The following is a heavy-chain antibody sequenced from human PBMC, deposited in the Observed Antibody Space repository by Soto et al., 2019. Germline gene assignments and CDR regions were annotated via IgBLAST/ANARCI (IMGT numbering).Heavy chain of an antibody. V-gene: IGHV4-59*01. CDR2: IYYSGSP. CDR3: AREYYYDSSGYYDNWFDP. Sequence: SVTLPRTCTVSGGSIRSYYWSGIRRPPVKGLEGIGYIYYSGSPNDNPALKSRVTISVDTSKNQFSLKLCSVTAADTAVYYCAREYYYDSSGYYDNWFDPWGQGTLVTVSS. D-gene: IGHD3-22*01. J-gene: IGHJ5*02. CDR1: GGSIRSYY.